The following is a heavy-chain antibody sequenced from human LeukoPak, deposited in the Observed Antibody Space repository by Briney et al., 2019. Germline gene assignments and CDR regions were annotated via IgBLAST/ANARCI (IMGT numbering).Heavy chain of an antibody. CDR2: ISSSSNTI. D-gene: IGHD3-10*01. Sequence: GGSLRLSCTASGFTFNDYSMNWVRQAPGKGLEWVSYISSSSNTIYYVDSVKGRFTISRDNAKNSLYLQMNSLRAEDTAVYYCARGRGHEYYHADYWGQGTLVTVSS. CDR1: GFTFNDYS. CDR3: ARGRGHEYYHADY. J-gene: IGHJ4*02. V-gene: IGHV3-48*01.